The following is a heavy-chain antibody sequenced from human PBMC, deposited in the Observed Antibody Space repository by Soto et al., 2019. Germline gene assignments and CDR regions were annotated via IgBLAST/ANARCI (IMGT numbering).Heavy chain of an antibody. CDR1: GFSFNEAW. J-gene: IGHJ6*02. D-gene: IGHD2-15*01. Sequence: EVQLVESAGGLVKPGWSLRLSCVASGFSFNEAWMNWVRQAPGEGLEWVGRIKTSAGGGATDYAAPVQGRFTISRDDSKNALYLHMNSLRTEDTAIYYCTTGSVEGIWGQGTTVTVSS. CDR2: IKTSAGGGAT. V-gene: IGHV3-15*07. CDR3: TTGSVEGI.